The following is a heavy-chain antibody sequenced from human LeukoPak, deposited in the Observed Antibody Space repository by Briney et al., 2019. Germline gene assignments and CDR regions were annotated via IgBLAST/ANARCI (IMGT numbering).Heavy chain of an antibody. Sequence: PSETLSLTCTVSGGSISSYYWSWIRQPPGKGLEWIGYIYYSGSTNYNPSLKSRVTISVDTSENQFSLKLSSVTAADTAVYYCARSRANWGGWFDPWGQGTLVTVSS. CDR3: ARSRANWGGWFDP. J-gene: IGHJ5*02. CDR1: GGSISSYY. V-gene: IGHV4-59*01. D-gene: IGHD7-27*01. CDR2: IYYSGST.